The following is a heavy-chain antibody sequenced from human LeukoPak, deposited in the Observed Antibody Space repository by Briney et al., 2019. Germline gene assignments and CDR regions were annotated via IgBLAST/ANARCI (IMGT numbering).Heavy chain of an antibody. CDR2: IYSGGST. D-gene: IGHD4/OR15-4a*01. Sequence: GGSLRLSCAASGFTVSSNYMSWVRQAPGKGLEWVSVIYSGGSTYYADSVKGRFTISRDNSKNTLYLQMNSLRAEDTAVYYCAKSDADYPWAFDIWGQGTMVTVSS. J-gene: IGHJ3*02. CDR3: AKSDADYPWAFDI. V-gene: IGHV3-66*01. CDR1: GFTVSSNY.